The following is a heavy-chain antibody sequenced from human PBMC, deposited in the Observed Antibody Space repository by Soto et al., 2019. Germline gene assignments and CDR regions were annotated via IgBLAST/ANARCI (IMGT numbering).Heavy chain of an antibody. V-gene: IGHV3-23*01. J-gene: IGHJ6*02. D-gene: IGHD6-13*01. CDR3: ANVGIAAAGLYYYYGMDV. Sequence: GGSLRLSCAASGFTFSSYAMSWVRQAPGKGLEWVSAISGSGGSTYYADSVKGRFTISRDNSKNTLYLQMNSLRAEDTAVYYCANVGIAAAGLYYYYGMDVWGQGTTVTVSS. CDR2: ISGSGGST. CDR1: GFTFSSYA.